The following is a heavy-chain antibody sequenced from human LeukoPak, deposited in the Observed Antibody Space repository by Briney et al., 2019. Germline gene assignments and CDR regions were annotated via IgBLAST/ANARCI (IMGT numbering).Heavy chain of an antibody. J-gene: IGHJ4*02. CDR3: ARGSSVVVPAASGSYFDY. Sequence: PGGSLRLSCAASGFTFSSYWMSWIRRPPGKGLEWIGEINHSGSTNYNPSLKSRVSISVDTSKNQFSLKLSSVTAADTAVYYCARGSSVVVPAASGSYFDYWGQGALVTVSS. D-gene: IGHD2-2*01. CDR1: GFTFSSYW. V-gene: IGHV4-34*01. CDR2: INHSGST.